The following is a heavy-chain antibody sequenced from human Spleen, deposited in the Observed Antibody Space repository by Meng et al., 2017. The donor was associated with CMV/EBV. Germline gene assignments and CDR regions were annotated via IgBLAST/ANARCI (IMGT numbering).Heavy chain of an antibody. CDR2: INSWNGGT. D-gene: IGHD2-15*01. CDR3: ARSPGWWANDF. Sequence: EVQLLESGGDLVQPGGSLRLACVGSGFTFSAFSINWVRQAPGKGVEWVSDINSWNGGTIYADAVKGRFAISRDNSKNTAYLQMNRLRVDDTAIYYCARSPGWWANDFWGQGTLVTVSS. J-gene: IGHJ4*02. V-gene: IGHV3-23*01. CDR1: GFTFSAFS.